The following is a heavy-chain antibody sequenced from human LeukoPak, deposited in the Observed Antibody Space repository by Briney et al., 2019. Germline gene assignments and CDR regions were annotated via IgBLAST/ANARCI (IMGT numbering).Heavy chain of an antibody. CDR1: GGSISSGSYY. CDR3: ASQRLSAAMGHWFDP. V-gene: IGHV4-61*02. D-gene: IGHD2-2*01. J-gene: IGHJ5*02. CDR2: IYTSGST. Sequence: SEALSLTCTVSGGSISSGSYYWSWIRQPAGKGLERIGRIYTSGSTNYNPSLKSRVTISVDTSKNQFSLKLSSVTAADTAVYYCASQRLSAAMGHWFDPWGQGTLVTVSS.